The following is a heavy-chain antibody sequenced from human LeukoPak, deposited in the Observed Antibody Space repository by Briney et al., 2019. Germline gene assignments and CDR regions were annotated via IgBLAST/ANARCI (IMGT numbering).Heavy chain of an antibody. CDR1: GGSISSSSYY. V-gene: IGHV4-39*01. CDR3: ARLRATTTLRKLVQDFDY. J-gene: IGHJ4*02. Sequence: SETLSLTCTVSGGSISSSSYYWGWIRQPPGKGLEWIGSIYYSGSTYYNPSLKSRVTISVDTSKNQFSLKLSSVTAADTAVYYCARLRATTTLRKLVQDFDYWGQGTLVTVSS. CDR2: IYYSGST. D-gene: IGHD6-13*01.